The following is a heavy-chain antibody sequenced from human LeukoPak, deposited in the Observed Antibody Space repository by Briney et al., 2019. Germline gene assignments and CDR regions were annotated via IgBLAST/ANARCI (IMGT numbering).Heavy chain of an antibody. D-gene: IGHD3-22*01. Sequence: GGSLRLSCAASGFTFSGSAMHWVRQASGKGLEWVGRIRSKANSYATAYAASVKGRFTISRDDSKNTAYLQMNSLKTEGTAVYYCTRREDYYDSSGYLLFDYWGQGTLVTVSS. CDR2: IRSKANSYAT. CDR1: GFTFSGSA. CDR3: TRREDYYDSSGYLLFDY. V-gene: IGHV3-73*01. J-gene: IGHJ4*02.